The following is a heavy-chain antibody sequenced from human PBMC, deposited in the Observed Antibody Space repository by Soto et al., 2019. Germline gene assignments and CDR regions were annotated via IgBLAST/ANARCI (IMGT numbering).Heavy chain of an antibody. Sequence: GGSLRLSCAASGFTFNNYWLSWVRQAPGQGLEWVANMNQDGTIKYYVDSVKGRFTISRDNAENSLFLQMNSMRAEETAVYYCTSDNQSRLDYYFDYWGQGVLVTVS. CDR3: TSDNQSRLDYYFDY. J-gene: IGHJ4*02. CDR1: GFTFNNYW. V-gene: IGHV3-7*01. CDR2: MNQDGTIK. D-gene: IGHD3-10*01.